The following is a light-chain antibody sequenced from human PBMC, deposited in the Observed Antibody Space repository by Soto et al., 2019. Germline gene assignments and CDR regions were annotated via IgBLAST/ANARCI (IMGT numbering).Light chain of an antibody. CDR3: MQALQTPT. CDR2: LGS. J-gene: IGKJ5*01. Sequence: DIVMTQFSLSLPVTPGEPASISCRSSQSLLHSNGYNYLDWYLQKPGQSPQLLIYLGSNRASGVPDRFSGSGSGTDFTLRISRVEAEDVGVYYCMQALQTPTFGQGTRLEIK. CDR1: QSLLHSNGYNY. V-gene: IGKV2-28*01.